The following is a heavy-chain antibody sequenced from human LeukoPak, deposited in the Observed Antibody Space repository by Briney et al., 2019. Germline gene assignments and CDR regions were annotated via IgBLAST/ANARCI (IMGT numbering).Heavy chain of an antibody. J-gene: IGHJ4*02. CDR2: INHSGST. V-gene: IGHV4-34*01. D-gene: IGHD3-3*01. CDR1: GGSFSGYY. Sequence: PSETLSLTCAVYGGSFSGYYWSRIRQPPGKGLEWIGEINHSGSTNYNPSLKSRVTISVDTSKNQFSLKLSSVTAAYTAVYYCARPKLPGRSGYLATWGQGTLVTVSS. CDR3: ARPKLPGRSGYLAT.